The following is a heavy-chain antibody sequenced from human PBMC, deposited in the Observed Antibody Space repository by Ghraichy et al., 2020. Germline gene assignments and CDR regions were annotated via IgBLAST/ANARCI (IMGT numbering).Heavy chain of an antibody. V-gene: IGHV3-23*01. CDR2: ISGSGGST. D-gene: IGHD6-13*01. CDR3: AKDPYSSSWSHWYFDL. Sequence: LTCAASGFTFSSYAMSWVRQAPGKGLEWVSAISGSGGSTYYADSVKGRFTISRDNSKNTLYLQMNSLRAEDTAVYYCAKDPYSSSWSHWYFDLWGRGTLVTVSS. J-gene: IGHJ2*01. CDR1: GFTFSSYA.